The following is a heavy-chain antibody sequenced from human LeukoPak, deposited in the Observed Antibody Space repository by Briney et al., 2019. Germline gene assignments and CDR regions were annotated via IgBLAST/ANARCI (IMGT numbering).Heavy chain of an antibody. V-gene: IGHV1-69*13. CDR1: GGTFSSYA. D-gene: IGHD3-3*01. Sequence: GASVKVSCKASGGTFSSYAISWVRQAPGQGLEWMGGIIPIFGTANYAQKFQGRVTITADESTSTAYMGLSSLRSEDTAVYYCAREATEHNDFWSGYSTHFDYWGQGTLVTVSS. J-gene: IGHJ4*02. CDR3: AREATEHNDFWSGYSTHFDY. CDR2: IIPIFGTA.